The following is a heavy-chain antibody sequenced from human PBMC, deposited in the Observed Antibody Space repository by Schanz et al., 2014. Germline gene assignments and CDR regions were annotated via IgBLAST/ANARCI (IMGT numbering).Heavy chain of an antibody. CDR1: GFTFSSYS. CDR2: ISSSSSTR. J-gene: IGHJ4*02. D-gene: IGHD1-1*01. Sequence: EVQLLESGGGLVQPGGSLRLSCAASGFTFSSYSMNWVRQAPGKGLEWVSYISSSSSTRYYAESVKGRFTISRDNSKNTLYLQMDSLRAEDTAVYFCAKKVPAYNPFDSWGQGTLVTVSS. V-gene: IGHV3-48*01. CDR3: AKKVPAYNPFDS.